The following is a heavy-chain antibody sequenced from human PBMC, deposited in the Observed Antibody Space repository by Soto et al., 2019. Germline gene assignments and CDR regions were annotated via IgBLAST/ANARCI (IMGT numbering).Heavy chain of an antibody. CDR3: ARHTISGNYYYYGMDV. CDR1: GYSFTSYW. D-gene: IGHD5-12*01. CDR2: IDPSDSYT. J-gene: IGHJ6*02. V-gene: IGHV5-10-1*01. Sequence: PGESLKISCNGAGYSFTSYWIRWVRQMPGKGLEWMGRIDPSDSYTNYSPSFQGHVTISADKSISTAYLQWSSLKASDTAMYYCARHTISGNYYYYGMDVWGQGTTVTVSS.